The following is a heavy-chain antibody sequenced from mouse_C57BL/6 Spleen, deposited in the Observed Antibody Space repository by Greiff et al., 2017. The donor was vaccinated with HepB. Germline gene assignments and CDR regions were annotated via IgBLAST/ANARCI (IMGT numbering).Heavy chain of an antibody. CDR1: GYTFTSYW. D-gene: IGHD2-5*01. CDR3: ARRVYYSNLPYAMDY. CDR2: IYPGGGST. J-gene: IGHJ4*01. V-gene: IGHV1-55*01. Sequence: QVQLQQPGAELVKPGASVKMSCKASGYTFTSYWITWVKQRPGQGLEWIGDIYPGGGSTNYNEKFKSKATLTVDTSSSTAYMQLSSLTSEDSAVYYCARRVYYSNLPYAMDYWGQGTSVTVSS.